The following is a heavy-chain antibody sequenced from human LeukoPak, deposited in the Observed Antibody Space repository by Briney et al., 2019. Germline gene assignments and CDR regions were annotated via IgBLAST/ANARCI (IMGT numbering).Heavy chain of an antibody. Sequence: ASVKASCKASGYTFTGYYMHWVRQAPGQGLEWVGWINPNSGGTNYAQKFQGWVTMTRDTSISTAYMELRRLRSDDTAVYYCARLRDSSGYYYDYWGQGTLVTVSS. CDR1: GYTFTGYY. J-gene: IGHJ4*02. CDR3: ARLRDSSGYYYDY. D-gene: IGHD3-22*01. V-gene: IGHV1-2*04. CDR2: INPNSGGT.